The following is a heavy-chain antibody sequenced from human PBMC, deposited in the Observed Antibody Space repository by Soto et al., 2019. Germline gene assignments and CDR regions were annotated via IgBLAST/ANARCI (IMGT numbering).Heavy chain of an antibody. D-gene: IGHD3-10*01. CDR3: AKDIEKINRGVIMYYYGMDV. Sequence: GGSLRLSCAASGFTFDDYTMHWVRQAPGKGLEWVSLISWDGGSTYYADSVKGRFTISRDNSKNSLYLQMNSLRTEDTALYYCAKDIEKINRGVIMYYYGMDVWGQGTTVTVSS. V-gene: IGHV3-43*01. CDR1: GFTFDDYT. J-gene: IGHJ6*02. CDR2: ISWDGGST.